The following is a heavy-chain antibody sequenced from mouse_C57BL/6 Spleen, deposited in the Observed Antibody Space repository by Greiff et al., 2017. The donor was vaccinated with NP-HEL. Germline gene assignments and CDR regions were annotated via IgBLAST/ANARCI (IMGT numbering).Heavy chain of an antibody. CDR1: GFTFSNYW. V-gene: IGHV6-3*01. Sequence: EVQLVESGGGLVQPGGSMKLSCVASGFTFSNYWMNWVRQSPEKGLEWVAQIRLRSDNYATHYAESVKGRFTISRDDSKSSVYLQMNNLRAEDTGIYYCTGFSTAYAMDYWGQGTSVTVSS. D-gene: IGHD1-2*01. J-gene: IGHJ4*01. CDR2: IRLRSDNYAT. CDR3: TGFSTAYAMDY.